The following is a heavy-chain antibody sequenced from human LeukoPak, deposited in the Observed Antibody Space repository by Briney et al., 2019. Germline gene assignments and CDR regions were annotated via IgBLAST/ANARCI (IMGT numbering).Heavy chain of an antibody. CDR3: ARDHLDIVPTIYSF. V-gene: IGHV1-18*01. CDR1: GYTFSTYG. D-gene: IGHD5-12*01. J-gene: IGHJ4*02. Sequence: ASVKVSCKASGYTFSTYGITWVRQAHGQGLEWLGWISPHNGNTNYAQKFQGRVTLTTDTSANTAYLELRSLRSDDTALYYCARDHLDIVPTIYSFWGQGTLVTVSS. CDR2: ISPHNGNT.